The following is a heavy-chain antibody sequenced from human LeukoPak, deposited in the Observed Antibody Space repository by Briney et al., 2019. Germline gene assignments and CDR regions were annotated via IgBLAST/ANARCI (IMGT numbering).Heavy chain of an antibody. CDR1: GFTFSSYW. V-gene: IGHV3-74*01. J-gene: IGHJ4*02. CDR3: ASTWYYDILTGPNFDY. CDR2: INSDGSST. Sequence: GGSLRLSCAASGFTFSSYWMHWVRQAPGKGLVWVSRINSDGSSTSYADSVKGRFTIPRDNAKNTLYLQMNSLRAEDTAVYYCASTWYYDILTGPNFDYWGQGTLVTVSS. D-gene: IGHD3-9*01.